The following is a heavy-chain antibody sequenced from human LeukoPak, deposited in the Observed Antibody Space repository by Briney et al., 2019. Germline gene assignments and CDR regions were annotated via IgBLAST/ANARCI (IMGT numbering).Heavy chain of an antibody. Sequence: GASVKVSCKASGCTFTSYDINWVRQATGQGLEWMGWMNPNSGNTGYAQKFQGRVTMTRNTSISTAYMELSSLRSEDTAVYYCARHSANNWNTDYWGQGTLVTVSS. D-gene: IGHD1/OR15-1a*01. CDR2: MNPNSGNT. V-gene: IGHV1-8*01. J-gene: IGHJ4*02. CDR1: GCTFTSYD. CDR3: ARHSANNWNTDY.